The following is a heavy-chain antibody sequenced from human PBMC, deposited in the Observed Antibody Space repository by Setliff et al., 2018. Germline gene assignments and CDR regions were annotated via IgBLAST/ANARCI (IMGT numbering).Heavy chain of an antibody. J-gene: IGHJ6*03. CDR1: GFTFSNYE. CDR2: IRSRNDGGTT. Sequence: PGGSLRLSCVASGFTFSNYEMNWVRQAPGKGLEWVGRIRSRNDGGTTDYAAPVKGRFTFSRDDSKNTLYLQMNNLKTEDTATYYCTSAKLERRTGHHYYMDVWGKGTTVTVSS. D-gene: IGHD1-1*01. V-gene: IGHV3-15*01. CDR3: TSAKLERRTGHHYYMDV.